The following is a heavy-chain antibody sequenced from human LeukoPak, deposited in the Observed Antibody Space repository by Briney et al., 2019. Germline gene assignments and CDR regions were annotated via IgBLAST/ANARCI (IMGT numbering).Heavy chain of an antibody. D-gene: IGHD6-6*01. J-gene: IGHJ4*02. CDR2: RSTSGSS. CDR1: GDSISNSNYY. CDR3: ARHRRRGIAARPLDY. V-gene: IGHV4-61*02. Sequence: SETLSLTCTVSGDSISNSNYYWSWIRQPAGKGLEWIGRRSTSGSSSYNPSLKSRVTISVDTSKSQFSLNLNSVTAADTAVYYCARHRRRGIAARPLDYWGQGTLVTVSS.